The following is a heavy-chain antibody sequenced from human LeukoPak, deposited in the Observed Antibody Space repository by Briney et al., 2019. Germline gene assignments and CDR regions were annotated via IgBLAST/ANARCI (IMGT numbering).Heavy chain of an antibody. CDR1: GFIFSSYD. D-gene: IGHD3-22*01. Sequence: GGSLRLSCAASGFIFSSYDMQCVRQAPGKGLEWVAFILSDGSNWYHADSVKGRFTLSRDNSKNTLFLQMQKLGPEDTAVYHCARKELYYDSSGHLHWYFDLWGRGTLVTVSS. V-gene: IGHV3-30*02. CDR2: ILSDGSNW. J-gene: IGHJ2*01. CDR3: ARKELYYDSSGHLHWYFDL.